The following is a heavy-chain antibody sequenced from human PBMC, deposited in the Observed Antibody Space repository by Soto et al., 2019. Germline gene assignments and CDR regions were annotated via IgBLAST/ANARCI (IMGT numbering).Heavy chain of an antibody. J-gene: IGHJ5*02. Sequence: SETLSLTCTVSGGSISSYYWSWIRQPPGKGLEWIGYIYYSGSTNYNPSLKSRVTISVDTSKNQFSLKLSSVTAADTAVYYCARVKYYYDSSGYYYWFDPWGQGTLVTVSS. V-gene: IGHV4-59*01. CDR2: IYYSGST. CDR1: GGSISSYY. CDR3: ARVKYYYDSSGYYYWFDP. D-gene: IGHD3-22*01.